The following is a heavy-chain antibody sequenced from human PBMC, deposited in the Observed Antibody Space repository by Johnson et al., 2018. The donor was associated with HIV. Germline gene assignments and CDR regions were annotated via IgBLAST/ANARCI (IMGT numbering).Heavy chain of an antibody. J-gene: IGHJ3*02. D-gene: IGHD2/OR15-2a*01. CDR3: AKVRRMDAFDI. V-gene: IGHV3-30*19. CDR1: GFTFSTFG. Sequence: QVQLVESGGGLVQPGGSLRLSCSASGFTFSTFGMHWVRQAPGKGLEWVAVISYDGSNKYFADSVKGRFTISRDNAKNSLYLQMNSLRAEDTAVYYCAKVRRMDAFDIWGQGTMVTVSS. CDR2: ISYDGSNK.